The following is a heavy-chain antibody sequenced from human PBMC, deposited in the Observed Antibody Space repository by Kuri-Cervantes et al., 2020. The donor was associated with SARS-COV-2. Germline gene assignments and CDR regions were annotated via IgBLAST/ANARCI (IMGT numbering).Heavy chain of an antibody. J-gene: IGHJ4*02. Sequence: SETLSLTCTVSGGSISSDSLFWVWVRQPPGKGLEWSGSIYYSGATYYNPSLKSRVTISVDTSKNQFSLKLSSVTAADTVVYYCARGQQLVLLDYWGQGTLVTVSS. D-gene: IGHD6-13*01. V-gene: IGHV4-39*07. CDR2: IYYSGAT. CDR1: GGSISSDSLF. CDR3: ARGQQLVLLDY.